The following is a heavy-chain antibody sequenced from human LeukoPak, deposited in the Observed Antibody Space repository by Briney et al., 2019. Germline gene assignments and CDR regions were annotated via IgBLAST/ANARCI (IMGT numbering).Heavy chain of an antibody. V-gene: IGHV3-11*04. CDR1: GFTFSDYY. J-gene: IGHJ6*03. CDR2: ISSSGSTI. CDR3: ARVGATSDYYYYMDV. D-gene: IGHD1-26*01. Sequence: AGGSLRLSCAASGFTFSDYYMSWIRQAPGKGLEWVSYISSSGSTIYYADSVEGRFTISRDNAKNPLYPQMNSLRAEDTAVYYCARVGATSDYYYYMDVWGKGTTVTVSS.